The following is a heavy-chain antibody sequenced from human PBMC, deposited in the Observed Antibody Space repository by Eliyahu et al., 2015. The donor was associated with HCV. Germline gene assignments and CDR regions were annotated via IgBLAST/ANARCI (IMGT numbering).Heavy chain of an antibody. CDR3: ASGGGGIAVTGTGGWFDP. D-gene: IGHD6-19*01. J-gene: IGHJ5*02. CDR2: IHYSGST. Sequence: QVQLQESGPGLVKPSXTLSLTCTXPGGSITPYYWXWIRQPPGKGLEWIGYIHYSGSTNYNPSLKSRVTISIDTSKNQFSLNLTSVTAADTAMYYCASGGGGIAVTGTGGWFDPWGQGTLVTVSS. V-gene: IGHV4-59*01. CDR1: GGSITPYY.